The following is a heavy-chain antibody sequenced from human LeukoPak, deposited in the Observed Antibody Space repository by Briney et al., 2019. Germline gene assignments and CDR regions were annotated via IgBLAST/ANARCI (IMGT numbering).Heavy chain of an antibody. J-gene: IGHJ6*02. CDR1: GYSFTSYW. Sequence: GESLKISCRASGYSFTSYWIAWVRQMPGKGLEWMGIIYPGDSDTGYSPSFQGQVTISADSSMRTAYLQWSSLKVADTAIYYCARRGGSRDYYYGMDVWGQGTTVTVS. CDR2: IYPGDSDT. CDR3: ARRGGSRDYYYGMDV. V-gene: IGHV5-51*01. D-gene: IGHD1-26*01.